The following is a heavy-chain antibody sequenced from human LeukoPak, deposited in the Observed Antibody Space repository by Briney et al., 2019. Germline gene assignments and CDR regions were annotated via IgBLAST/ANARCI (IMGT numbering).Heavy chain of an antibody. V-gene: IGHV3-49*04. J-gene: IGHJ4*02. CDR1: GFTFGDYA. CDR3: TSPPAHYGSGSYLDYFDY. CDR2: IRSKAYGGTT. D-gene: IGHD3-10*01. Sequence: GGSLRLSCTASGFTFGDYAMSWVRQAPGKGLEWVGFIRSKAYGGTTEYAASVKGRFTISRDGSKSIAYLQMNSLKTEDTAVYYCTSPPAHYGSGSYLDYFDYWGQGTLVTVSS.